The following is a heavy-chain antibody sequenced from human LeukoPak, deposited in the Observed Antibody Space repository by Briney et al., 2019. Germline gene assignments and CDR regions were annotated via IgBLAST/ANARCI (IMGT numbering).Heavy chain of an antibody. J-gene: IGHJ3*02. CDR3: AREAMTGAFDI. Sequence: GGSLRLSCAASGFTFSSYDMNWVRQAPGKGLEWVSVIYSGGSTYYADSVKGRFTISRDNSKNTLYLQMNSLRAEDTAVYYCAREAMTGAFDIWGQGTMVTVSS. CDR2: IYSGGST. D-gene: IGHD1-14*01. V-gene: IGHV3-53*01. CDR1: GFTFSSYD.